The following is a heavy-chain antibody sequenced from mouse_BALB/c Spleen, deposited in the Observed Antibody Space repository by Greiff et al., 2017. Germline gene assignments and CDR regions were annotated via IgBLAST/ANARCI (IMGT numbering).Heavy chain of an antibody. D-gene: IGHD2-3*01. Sequence: VQLQESGPGLVQPSQSLSITCTVSGFSLTSYGVHWVRQSPGKGLEWLGVIWSGGSTDYNAAFISRLSISKDNSKSQVFFKMNSLQANDTAIYYCARNLGIYDGYFFDYWGQGTTLTVSS. CDR1: GFSLTSYG. V-gene: IGHV2-2*02. CDR3: ARNLGIYDGYFFDY. J-gene: IGHJ2*01. CDR2: IWSGGST.